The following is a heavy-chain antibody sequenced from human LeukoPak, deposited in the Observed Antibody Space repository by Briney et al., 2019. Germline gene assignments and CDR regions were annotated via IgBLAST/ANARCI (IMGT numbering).Heavy chain of an antibody. Sequence: PGGSLRLSCAASGFTFSSYTMNWVRQAPGKGLEWVSGINWDGGSTGYADSVKGRFTISRDNAKNSLYLQMNSLRAEDTALYYCARDPNPNLVVVPTATLDYWGQGTLVTVSS. D-gene: IGHD2-2*01. J-gene: IGHJ4*02. CDR3: ARDPNPNLVVVPTATLDY. V-gene: IGHV3-20*04. CDR2: INWDGGST. CDR1: GFTFSSYT.